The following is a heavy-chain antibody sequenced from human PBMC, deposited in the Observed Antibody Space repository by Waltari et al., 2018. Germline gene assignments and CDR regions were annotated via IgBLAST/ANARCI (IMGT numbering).Heavy chain of an antibody. J-gene: IGHJ4*02. D-gene: IGHD4-4*01. V-gene: IGHV1-2*06. Sequence: QVQLVQSGAEVKKPGASVKVSCKASGYTFTGYYMHWVRKAPGQGREWMGRINPTSGGTNYAQTFQGRVTITRDTSISTAYMELRRLRSDDTAVDYCARGFYSYLDYWGQGTLVTVSS. CDR2: INPTSGGT. CDR3: ARGFYSYLDY. CDR1: GYTFTGYY.